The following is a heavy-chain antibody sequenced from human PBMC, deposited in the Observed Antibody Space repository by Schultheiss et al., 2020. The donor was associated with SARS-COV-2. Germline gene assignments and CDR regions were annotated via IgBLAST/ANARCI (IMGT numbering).Heavy chain of an antibody. CDR2: IIPIFGTA. J-gene: IGHJ2*01. V-gene: IGHV1-69*05. D-gene: IGHD2-15*01. Sequence: SVKVSCKASGGTFSSYAISWVRQAPGQGLEWMGGIIPIFGTANYAQKFQGRVTMTTDTSTSTAYMELRSLRSDDTAVYYCATVVVAATPYWYFDLWGRGGLVTVAS. CDR1: GGTFSSYA. CDR3: ATVVVAATPYWYFDL.